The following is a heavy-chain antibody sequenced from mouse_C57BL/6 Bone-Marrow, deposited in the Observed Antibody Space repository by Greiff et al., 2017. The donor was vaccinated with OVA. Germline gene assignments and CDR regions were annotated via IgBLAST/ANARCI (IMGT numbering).Heavy chain of an antibody. CDR1: GYTFTDYT. D-gene: IGHD2-4*01. Sequence: QVQLQQSGAELVNPGSSVKLSCKASGYTFTDYTIHWVKQRSGQGLEWIGWFYPGSGSTKYNENFKDKATLTADKSSSTVYMELSRLTSEDSAVYFCSRHEGIDDDYLSYAMDDWGQVTSVSFFS. J-gene: IGHJ4*01. V-gene: IGHV1-62-2*01. CDR2: FYPGSGST. CDR3: SRHEGIDDDYLSYAMDD.